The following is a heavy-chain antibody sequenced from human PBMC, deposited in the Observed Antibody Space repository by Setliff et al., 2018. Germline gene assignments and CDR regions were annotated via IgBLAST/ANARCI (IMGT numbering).Heavy chain of an antibody. V-gene: IGHV5-51*01. D-gene: IGHD6-19*01. Sequence: GESLKISCKGSGYSFTSYWVGWVRQRPGKGLEWMGIIYPGDSDTRYSPSFQGQVTISADKSINTAYPQWSSLRASDISMYYCERQPKVDSSGLKCLDYWGQGTLVTVSS. CDR2: IYPGDSDT. CDR3: ERQPKVDSSGLKCLDY. J-gene: IGHJ4*02. CDR1: GYSFTSYW.